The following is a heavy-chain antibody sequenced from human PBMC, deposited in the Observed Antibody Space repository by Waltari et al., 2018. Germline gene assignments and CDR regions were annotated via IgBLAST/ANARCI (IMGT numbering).Heavy chain of an antibody. Sequence: EVQLVESGGGLVQPGGSLRLSCAASGFTFSKYWMHWVRQALGKGLVWVSRINEDGKTTTYADSVKGRFTISRDNAKNTMYLQMKSLRPEDTAVYFCARDLAGRDDSWGQGTLVTVSS. V-gene: IGHV3-74*01. CDR1: GFTFSKYW. J-gene: IGHJ5*01. D-gene: IGHD6-19*01. CDR2: INEDGKTT. CDR3: ARDLAGRDDS.